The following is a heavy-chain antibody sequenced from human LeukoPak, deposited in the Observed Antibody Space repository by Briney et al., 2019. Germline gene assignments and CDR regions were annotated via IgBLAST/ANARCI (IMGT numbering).Heavy chain of an antibody. CDR1: GFIFSSYA. Sequence: PGGSLRLSCAASGFIFSSYAIHWVRQAPGKGLEWVAVISYDVSNKYYADSVKGRFTISRDNSKNTLYLQVNSLRAEDTAVYYCANTRGYGYYFNYWGQGTLVTVSS. CDR3: ANTRGYGYYFNY. CDR2: ISYDVSNK. J-gene: IGHJ4*02. V-gene: IGHV3-30*04. D-gene: IGHD2-15*01.